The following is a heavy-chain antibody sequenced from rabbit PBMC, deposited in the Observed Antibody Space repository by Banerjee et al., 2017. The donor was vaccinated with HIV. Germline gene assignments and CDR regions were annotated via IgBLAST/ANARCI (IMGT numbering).Heavy chain of an antibody. Sequence: QSLEESGGDLVKPGASLTLTCTASGFSFSSSYYMCWVRQAPGKGLEWIACIYAGSSGSTYYASWAKGRFTISKTSSTTVTLQMTSLTAADTATYFCARDLAGVIGWNFNLWGQGTLV. CDR3: ARDLAGVIGWNFNL. CDR1: GFSFSSSYY. D-gene: IGHD4-1*01. CDR2: IYAGSSGST. J-gene: IGHJ4*01. V-gene: IGHV1S40*01.